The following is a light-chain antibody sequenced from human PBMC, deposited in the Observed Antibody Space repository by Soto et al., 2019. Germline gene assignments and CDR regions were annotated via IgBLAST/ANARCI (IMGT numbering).Light chain of an antibody. CDR1: QSLLHSNGYNY. Sequence: DIVLTQSPLSLPVTPGEPASISCRSSQSLLHSNGYNYLNWYLQKPGQSPQLLIYLGTNRASGVPDRFSGSGSRTDFTLKISRVEADDVGVYYCMQALQTPYTFGQGTKLEIK. CDR3: MQALQTPYT. CDR2: LGT. J-gene: IGKJ2*01. V-gene: IGKV2-28*01.